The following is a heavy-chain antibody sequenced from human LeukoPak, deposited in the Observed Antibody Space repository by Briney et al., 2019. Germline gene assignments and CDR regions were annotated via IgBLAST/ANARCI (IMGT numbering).Heavy chain of an antibody. J-gene: IGHJ4*02. Sequence: GGSLRLSCSASGFTFSSYTMHWVRQAPGRGLEYVSGITSNGGSTYYPDSVKGRLTISRDNSKNTLYLQMSSVRTEDTAVYYCVRRLIAATGPCFDFWGQGALVTVSS. V-gene: IGHV3-64D*09. D-gene: IGHD6-13*01. CDR3: VRRLIAATGPCFDF. CDR2: ITSNGGST. CDR1: GFTFSSYT.